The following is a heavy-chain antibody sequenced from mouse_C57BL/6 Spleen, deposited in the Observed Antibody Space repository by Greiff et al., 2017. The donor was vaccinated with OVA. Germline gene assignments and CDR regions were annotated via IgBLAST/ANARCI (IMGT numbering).Heavy chain of an antibody. Sequence: QVQLQQPGAELVKPGASVKLSCKASGYTFTSYWMHWVKQRPGQGLEWIGMIHPNSGSTNYNAKFKSKATLTVDKSSSTAYMQLSSLTSEDSAVYYCASLFAYWGQGTLVTVSA. CDR1: GYTFTSYW. J-gene: IGHJ3*01. V-gene: IGHV1-64*01. CDR2: IHPNSGST. CDR3: ASLFAY.